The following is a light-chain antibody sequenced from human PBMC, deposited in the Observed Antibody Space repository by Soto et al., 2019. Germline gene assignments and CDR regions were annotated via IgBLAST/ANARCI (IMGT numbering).Light chain of an antibody. CDR3: QQYGSSGT. Sequence: DIVMTQSPLSLPVTPGEPATLSCRASQSVSSYLAWYQQKPGQAPRLLIYDASNRATGIPARFSGSGSGTDFTLTISSLEPEDFAVYYCQQYGSSGTFGQGTKVDIK. V-gene: IGKV3-11*01. CDR1: QSVSSY. CDR2: DAS. J-gene: IGKJ1*01.